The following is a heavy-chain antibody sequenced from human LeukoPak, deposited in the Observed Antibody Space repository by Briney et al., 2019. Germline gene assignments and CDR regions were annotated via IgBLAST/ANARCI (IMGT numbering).Heavy chain of an antibody. CDR1: GFTFSSYW. CDR3: ARDQYYDFWSGYYLFDY. Sequence: GGSLRLSCAASGFTFSSYWMSWVRQAPGKGLEWVANIKQDGSEKYYVDSVKGRFTISRDNAKNSLYLQMTSLRAEDTAVYYCARDQYYDFWSGYYLFDYWGQGTLVTVSS. D-gene: IGHD3-3*01. CDR2: IKQDGSEK. J-gene: IGHJ4*02. V-gene: IGHV3-7*01.